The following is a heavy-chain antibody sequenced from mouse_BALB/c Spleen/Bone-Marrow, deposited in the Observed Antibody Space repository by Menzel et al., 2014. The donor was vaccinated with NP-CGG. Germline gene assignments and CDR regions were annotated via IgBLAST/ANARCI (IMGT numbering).Heavy chain of an antibody. J-gene: IGHJ3*01. CDR2: ILPGSGST. CDR3: ARNGNYPAWFAY. V-gene: IGHV1-9*01. CDR1: GYTFGSYW. D-gene: IGHD2-1*01. Sequence: VQLQQSGAELMKPGASVKISCKATGYTFGSYWIEWVKQRPGHGLEWIGEILPGSGSTNYNEKFKGKATFTADTSSNTAYMQLSSLTSEDSAVYYCARNGNYPAWFAYWGQGTLVTVSA.